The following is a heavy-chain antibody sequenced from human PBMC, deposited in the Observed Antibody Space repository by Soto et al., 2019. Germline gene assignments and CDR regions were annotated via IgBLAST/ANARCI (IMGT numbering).Heavy chain of an antibody. D-gene: IGHD2-21*02. CDR2: INIGSGNT. CDR1: GYAFSSYA. J-gene: IGHJ6*02. Sequence: QVQLVQSGAEEKKPGASVKVSCKASGYAFSSYAMHWVRQAPGQRLEWMGWINIGSGNTEYSQNFQDRITITRDTSASTVYMELSSLRSEDTAVYYCARDGGDCGYRLIYYYYIGMDVLGQGTTVSVSS. V-gene: IGHV1-3*05. CDR3: ARDGGDCGYRLIYYYYIGMDV.